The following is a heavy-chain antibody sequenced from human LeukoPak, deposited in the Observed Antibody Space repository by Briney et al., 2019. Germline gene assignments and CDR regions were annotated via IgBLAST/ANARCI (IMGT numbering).Heavy chain of an antibody. CDR2: ISWNSGSI. V-gene: IGHV3-9*03. CDR3: AKDMRNYYGSGSLDY. CDR1: GFTFDDYA. Sequence: GRSLRLSCAASGFTFDDYAMHWVQQAPGKGLEWVSGISWNSGSIGYADSVKGRFTISRDNAKNSLYLQMNSLRAEDMALYYCAKDMRNYYGSGSLDYWGQGTLVTVSS. D-gene: IGHD3-10*01. J-gene: IGHJ4*02.